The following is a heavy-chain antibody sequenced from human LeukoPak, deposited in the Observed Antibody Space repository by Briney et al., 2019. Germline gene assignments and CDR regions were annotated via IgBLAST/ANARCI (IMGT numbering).Heavy chain of an antibody. D-gene: IGHD3-22*01. Sequence: SETLSLTCAVYGGSFSGYYWSWIRQPPGKGLEWIGEINHSGSTNYNPSLKSRVTISVDTSKNQFSLKLSSVTAADTAVYYCARGAYYYDSSGYYYYELVDYWGQGTLVTVYS. CDR3: ARGAYYYDSSGYYYYELVDY. V-gene: IGHV4-34*01. CDR2: INHSGST. CDR1: GGSFSGYY. J-gene: IGHJ4*02.